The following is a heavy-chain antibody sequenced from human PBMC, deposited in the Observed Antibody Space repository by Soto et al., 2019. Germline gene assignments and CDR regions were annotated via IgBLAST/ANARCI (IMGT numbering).Heavy chain of an antibody. V-gene: IGHV3-11*01. CDR2: ISSRGTTI. J-gene: IGHJ6*03. CDR3: AREYELLWFGGYYYYMDV. D-gene: IGHD3-10*01. CDR1: GFTFSNYY. Sequence: QVQLVESGGGLVKPGGSLRLSCAASGFTFSNYYMSWIRQAPGKGLEWVSYISSRGTTIYYADSVKGRFTISRDNAKNSLYLQMNSLRAEDTAVYYCAREYELLWFGGYYYYMDVWGKGTTVTVSS.